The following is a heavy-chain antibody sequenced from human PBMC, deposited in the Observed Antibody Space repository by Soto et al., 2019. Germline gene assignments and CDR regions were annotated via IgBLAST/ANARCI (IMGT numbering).Heavy chain of an antibody. V-gene: IGHV1-18*01. Sequence: ASVKVSCKASGYTFTSYGISWVRKAPGQGLEWMGWISAYNGNTNYAQKLQGRVTMTTDTSTSTAYMELRSLRSDDTAVYYCARVHCSSTSCYWFEPWGQGTLVTVSS. CDR2: ISAYNGNT. CDR3: ARVHCSSTSCYWFEP. CDR1: GYTFTSYG. D-gene: IGHD2-2*01. J-gene: IGHJ5*02.